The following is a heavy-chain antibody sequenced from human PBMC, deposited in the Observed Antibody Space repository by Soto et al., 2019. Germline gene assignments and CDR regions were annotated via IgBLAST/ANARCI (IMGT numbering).Heavy chain of an antibody. Sequence: QVQLQESGPGLVKPSQTLSLTCSVSGVSISTSTGYYWTWIRQHPGQGLEWLGYFYYSGNTYHTPSLKGRLTISGDTSRNQFSLRLTSVTASDTAVYYCAREVTTLGVLDSWGQGTLVTVSS. D-gene: IGHD1-1*01. CDR1: GVSISTSTGYY. CDR3: AREVTTLGVLDS. V-gene: IGHV4-31*03. CDR2: FYYSGNT. J-gene: IGHJ4*02.